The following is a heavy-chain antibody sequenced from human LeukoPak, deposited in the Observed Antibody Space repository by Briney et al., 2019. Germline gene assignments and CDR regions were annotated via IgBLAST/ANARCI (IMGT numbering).Heavy chain of an antibody. Sequence: GGSLRLSCAASGFTFSSYTMHWVRQAPGKGLEWWAVISYDGSNKYYADSVKGRFTISRDNSKNTQYVQMNSLRAEDTAVYYCARDRGAAAGYFDYWGQGTLVTVSS. V-gene: IGHV3-30*04. J-gene: IGHJ4*02. CDR1: GFTFSSYT. CDR3: ARDRGAAAGYFDY. D-gene: IGHD6-13*01. CDR2: ISYDGSNK.